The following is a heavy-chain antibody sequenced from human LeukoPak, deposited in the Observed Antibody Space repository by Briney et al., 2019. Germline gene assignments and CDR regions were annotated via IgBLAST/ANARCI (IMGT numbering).Heavy chain of an antibody. Sequence: ASVKVSCKASGYTFTSYGISWVRQAPGQGLEWMGWISAYNGNTNYAQKFQGRVTMTRDMSTSTVYMELSSLRSEDTAVYYCARDPAFMGAQGDFDYWGQGTLVTVSS. CDR2: ISAYNGNT. D-gene: IGHD3-3*02. J-gene: IGHJ4*02. CDR3: ARDPAFMGAQGDFDY. CDR1: GYTFTSYG. V-gene: IGHV1-18*01.